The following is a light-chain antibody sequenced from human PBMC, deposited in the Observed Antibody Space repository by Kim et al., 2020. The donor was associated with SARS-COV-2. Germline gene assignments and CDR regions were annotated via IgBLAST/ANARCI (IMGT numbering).Light chain of an antibody. Sequence: STSLGDRVTITCRASQTISNFLNWYQQKPGKAPNLLISASSTLQSGAPSRFSGSGSGTDFTLTISSLQPEDIATYYCQQSYRTPYTFGQGTKLEI. CDR1: QTISNF. J-gene: IGKJ2*01. CDR3: QQSYRTPYT. CDR2: ASS. V-gene: IGKV1-39*01.